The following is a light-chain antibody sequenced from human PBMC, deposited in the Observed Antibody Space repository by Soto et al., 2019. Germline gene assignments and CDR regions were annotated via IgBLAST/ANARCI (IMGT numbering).Light chain of an antibody. J-gene: IGKJ1*01. CDR2: DAS. CDR1: QSVSSSY. CDR3: QQRSIWPWP. Sequence: ETVLTQSPGTLSLSPGDRATLSCRASQSVSSSYLAWYQQKPGQAPKLLIYDASRRATGIPDRFSGSGSGTDFTLTISRLQPEDFALYYCQQRSIWPWPFGQGTKVDIK. V-gene: IGKV3D-20*02.